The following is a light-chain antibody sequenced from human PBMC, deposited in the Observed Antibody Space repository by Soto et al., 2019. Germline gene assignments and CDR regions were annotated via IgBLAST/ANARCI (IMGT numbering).Light chain of an antibody. CDR3: LQHDNFPWT. J-gene: IGKJ1*01. Sequence: DIQMTQSPSALSASVGDRVTITCRGSQGISSWLAWYQQKPGKAPRLLIYKASSLASGVPSRFSGSGSGTEFTLTISSLQPEDFETYYCLQHDNFPWTFGQGTKVDI. CDR1: QGISSW. V-gene: IGKV1-5*03. CDR2: KAS.